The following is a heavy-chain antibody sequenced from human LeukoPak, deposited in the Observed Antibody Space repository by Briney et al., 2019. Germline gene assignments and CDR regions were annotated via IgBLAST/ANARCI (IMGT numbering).Heavy chain of an antibody. CDR3: ARTPSSSWYVGLFDY. V-gene: IGHV1-18*01. CDR2: ISAYNGNT. J-gene: IGHJ4*02. CDR1: GYTFTSYG. D-gene: IGHD6-13*01. Sequence: GASVKVSCKASGYTFTSYGISWVRQAPGQGLEWMGWISAYNGNTNYAQKFQGRVTITADESTSTAYMELSSLRSEDTAVYYCARTPSSSWYVGLFDYWGQGTLVTVSS.